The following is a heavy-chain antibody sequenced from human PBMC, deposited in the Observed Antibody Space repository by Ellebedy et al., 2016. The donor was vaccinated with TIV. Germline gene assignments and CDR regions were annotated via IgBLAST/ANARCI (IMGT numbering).Heavy chain of an antibody. CDR3: ARDQGSTTQDY. D-gene: IGHD2-2*01. Sequence: ASVKVSCKASGYTFTSYYMHWVRQAPGQGLEWMGWISAYNGNTNYAQKLQGRVTMTTDTSTSTAYMELRSLRSDDTAVYYCARDQGSTTQDYWGQGTLVTVSS. CDR1: GYTFTSYY. V-gene: IGHV1-18*04. CDR2: ISAYNGNT. J-gene: IGHJ4*02.